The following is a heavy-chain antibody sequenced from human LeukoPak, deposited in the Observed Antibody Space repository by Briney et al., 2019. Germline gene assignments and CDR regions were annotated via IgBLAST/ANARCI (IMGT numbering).Heavy chain of an antibody. Sequence: SETLSLTCTVSGGSISSYSWSWIRQPPGKGLEWIGYIYYSGSTNYNPSLKGRVTISIDTSKNQFSLKLSSVTAADTAVYYCARACGGDCYSVAFDIWGQGTMVTVSS. D-gene: IGHD2-21*02. V-gene: IGHV4-59*01. CDR3: ARACGGDCYSVAFDI. CDR1: GGSISSYS. CDR2: IYYSGST. J-gene: IGHJ3*02.